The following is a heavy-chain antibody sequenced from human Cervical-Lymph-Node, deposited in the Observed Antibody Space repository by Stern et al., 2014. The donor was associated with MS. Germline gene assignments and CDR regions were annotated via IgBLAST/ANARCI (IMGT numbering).Heavy chain of an antibody. CDR3: AHTTVTFDEAYGLDV. CDR2: IYWDADE. D-gene: IGHD4-17*01. J-gene: IGHJ6*02. Sequence: QITLKESGPTLVKPTQTLTLTCTFSGFSLNTSGEGVAWIRQPPGKALEWFAVIYWDADERYRPSMNSMIIITKENSKNPVATPMANMDPVDTGTYYCAHTTVTFDEAYGLDVWGQGTTVPVSS. CDR1: GFSLNTSGEG. V-gene: IGHV2-5*02.